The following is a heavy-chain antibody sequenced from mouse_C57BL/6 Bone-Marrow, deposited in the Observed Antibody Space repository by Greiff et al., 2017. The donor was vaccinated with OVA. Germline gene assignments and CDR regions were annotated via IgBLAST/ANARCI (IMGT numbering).Heavy chain of an antibody. CDR2: ISGGGGNT. Sequence: EVMLVESGGGLVKPGGSLKLSCAASGFTFSSYTMSWVRQTPEKRLEWVATISGGGGNTYYPESVKGRFTISRDNAKNTLYLQMSSLRSEDTALYYCARRGYFDVWGTGTTVTVSS. J-gene: IGHJ1*03. V-gene: IGHV5-9*01. CDR1: GFTFSSYT. CDR3: ARRGYFDV.